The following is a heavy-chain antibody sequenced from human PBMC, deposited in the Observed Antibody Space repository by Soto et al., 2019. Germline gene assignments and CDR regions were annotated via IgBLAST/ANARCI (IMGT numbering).Heavy chain of an antibody. Sequence: PSETLSLTCTVSTDSSSFTNSYWGWIRQPPGKGLQWIGSSSYNGGTFHNPSLKGRVVISFDTSKKQSSLQVTSVTAADTAVYFCARHRIEVVWRGFDFWGQGSPVTVSS. D-gene: IGHD3-10*01. CDR2: SSYNGGT. J-gene: IGHJ4*02. CDR3: ARHRIEVVWRGFDF. V-gene: IGHV4-39*01. CDR1: TDSSSFTNSY.